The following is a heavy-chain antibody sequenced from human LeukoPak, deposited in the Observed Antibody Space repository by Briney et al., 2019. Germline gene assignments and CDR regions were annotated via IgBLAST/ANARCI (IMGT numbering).Heavy chain of an antibody. CDR1: GFTFSSYA. J-gene: IGHJ4*02. Sequence: GGSLRLSCAASGFTFSSYAMSWVRQAPGKGLEWVSAISGSGGSTYYADSVKGRSTISRDNSKNTLYLQMNSLRAEDTAVYYCAKSREEDTAMAIYYFDYWGQGTLVTVSS. CDR3: AKSREEDTAMAIYYFDY. CDR2: ISGSGGST. V-gene: IGHV3-23*01. D-gene: IGHD5-18*01.